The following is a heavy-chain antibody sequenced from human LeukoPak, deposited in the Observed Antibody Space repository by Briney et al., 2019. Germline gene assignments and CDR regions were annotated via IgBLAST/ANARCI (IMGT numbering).Heavy chain of an antibody. CDR1: GFTFRSYW. Sequence: WGSLRLSCAASGFTFRSYWMSWVRQAPGKELEWVANIKQDGSEKYYVDSVKGRFTISRDNAKNSLYLQMNSLRAEDTAVYYCARDGGLAVAGTLYFDYWGQGTLVTVSS. V-gene: IGHV3-7*01. CDR3: ARDGGLAVAGTLYFDY. J-gene: IGHJ4*02. CDR2: IKQDGSEK. D-gene: IGHD6-19*01.